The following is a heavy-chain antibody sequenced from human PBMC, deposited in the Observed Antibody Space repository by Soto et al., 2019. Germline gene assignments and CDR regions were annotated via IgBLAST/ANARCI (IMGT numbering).Heavy chain of an antibody. Sequence: ASETLSLTCTVSGGSITNYYWSWIRQPAGKGLEWIGRIYTKERTNYNPSFRNRVTMSVDTSKNQFSLKLDAVTAADTAVYYCARDDYKDGGNNWFDPWGQGTLVTVSS. V-gene: IGHV4-4*07. CDR3: ARDDYKDGGNNWFDP. CDR2: IYTKERT. J-gene: IGHJ5*02. D-gene: IGHD3-16*01. CDR1: GGSITNYY.